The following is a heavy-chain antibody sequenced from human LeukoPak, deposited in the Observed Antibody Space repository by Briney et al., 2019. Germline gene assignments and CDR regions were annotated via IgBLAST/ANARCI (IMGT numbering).Heavy chain of an antibody. V-gene: IGHV1-2*02. J-gene: IGHJ1*01. CDR3: AREDYYDSSGYYKNEEYFQH. CDR1: GYTFTGYY. Sequence: APSVKVSCKASGYTFTGYYMHWVRQAPGQGLEWMGWINPNSGGTNYAQKFQGRVTMTRDTSISTAYMELSWLRSDDTAVYYCAREDYYDSSGYYKNEEYFQHWGQGTLVTVSS. D-gene: IGHD3-22*01. CDR2: INPNSGGT.